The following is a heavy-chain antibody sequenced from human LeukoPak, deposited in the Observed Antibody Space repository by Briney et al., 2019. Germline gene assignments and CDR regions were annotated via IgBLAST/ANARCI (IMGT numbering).Heavy chain of an antibody. V-gene: IGHV1-2*02. CDR1: GYTFIGYY. CDR2: INPNTGGT. Sequence: ASVKVSCKASGYTFIGYYMHWVRQAPGQGLEWMGWINPNTGGTNYAQKFQDRVTMTGDTSISTAYMEMSRLRSDDTAVYYCAGVGSPSAIGTPYYYYYMDVWGKGTTVTVSS. CDR3: AGVGSPSAIGTPYYYYYMDV. D-gene: IGHD2-2*01. J-gene: IGHJ6*03.